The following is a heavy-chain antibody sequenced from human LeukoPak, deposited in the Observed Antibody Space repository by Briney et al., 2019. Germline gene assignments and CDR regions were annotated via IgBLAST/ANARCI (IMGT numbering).Heavy chain of an antibody. CDR3: ARGFPPPPIMRGVIYYFDY. D-gene: IGHD3-10*01. V-gene: IGHV3-23*01. J-gene: IGHJ4*02. CDR2: ISESGGST. Sequence: GGSLRLSCAASGFTFSSYAMSWVRQAPGKGLEWVSAISESGGSTYYADSVKGRFTISRDNSKNPLYLQMNSLRAEDTAVYYCARGFPPPPIMRGVIYYFDYWGQGTLVTVSS. CDR1: GFTFSSYA.